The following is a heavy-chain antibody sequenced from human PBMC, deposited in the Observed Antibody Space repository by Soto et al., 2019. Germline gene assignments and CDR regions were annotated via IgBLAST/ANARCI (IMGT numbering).Heavy chain of an antibody. CDR2: ISYDGSNK. CDR1: GFTFSSYA. D-gene: IGHD2-21*02. Sequence: QVQLVESGGGVVQPGRSLRLSCAASGFTFSSYAMHWVRQAPGKGLEWVAVISYDGSNKYYADSVKGRFTISRDNSKNTLYLQMNSLRAEDTAVYYGAREGRGQHMVVVTAVDAFDIWGQGTMVTVSS. J-gene: IGHJ3*02. CDR3: AREGRGQHMVVVTAVDAFDI. V-gene: IGHV3-30-3*01.